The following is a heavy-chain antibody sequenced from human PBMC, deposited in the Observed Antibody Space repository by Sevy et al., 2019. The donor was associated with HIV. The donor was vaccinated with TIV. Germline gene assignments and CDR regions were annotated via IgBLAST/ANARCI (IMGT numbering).Heavy chain of an antibody. CDR3: ARFRWDVVDAPGSTPGCYFDS. Sequence: SETLSLTCRVSGDSINNYYWSWIRQPPGKGLEWIGYISYSGTPGYTPSLKSRVDISIDTSMRQFSLNLNSVTAADTAVYYCARFRWDVVDAPGSTPGCYFDSWGQGTLVTVSS. D-gene: IGHD2-2*02. CDR1: GDSINNYY. CDR2: ISYSGTP. J-gene: IGHJ4*02. V-gene: IGHV4-59*12.